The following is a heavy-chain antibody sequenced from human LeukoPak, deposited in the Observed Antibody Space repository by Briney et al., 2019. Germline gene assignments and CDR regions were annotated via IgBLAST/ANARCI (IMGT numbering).Heavy chain of an antibody. CDR2: IYYSGST. CDR3: ARAHYYYYYYMDV. V-gene: IGHV4-59*01. CDR1: SGSISSYY. Sequence: SETLSLTCTVSSGSISSYYWSWIRQPPGKGLEWIGYIYYSGSTNYNPSLKSRVTISVDTSKNQFSLKLSSVTAADTAVYYCARAHYYYYYYMDVWGKGTTVTISS. J-gene: IGHJ6*03.